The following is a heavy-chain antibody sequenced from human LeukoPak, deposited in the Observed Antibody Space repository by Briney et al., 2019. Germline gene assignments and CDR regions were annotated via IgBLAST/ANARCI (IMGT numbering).Heavy chain of an antibody. V-gene: IGHV1-24*01. CDR3: ATGIYGDYEIDY. Sequence: ASVKVSCKVSGYTLTELSMHWVRQAPGKGLEWMGGFDPEDGETIYAQKFQGRVTMTEDTSTDTAYMELSSLRSEDTAVYYCATGIYGDYEIDYWGQGTLVTASS. CDR1: GYTLTELS. J-gene: IGHJ4*02. D-gene: IGHD4-17*01. CDR2: FDPEDGET.